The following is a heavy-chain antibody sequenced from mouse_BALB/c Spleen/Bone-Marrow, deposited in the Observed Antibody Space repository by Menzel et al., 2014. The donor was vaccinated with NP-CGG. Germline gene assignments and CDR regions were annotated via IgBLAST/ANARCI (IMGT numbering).Heavy chain of an antibody. D-gene: IGHD1-1*02. CDR3: ARRGGNWYFDV. Sequence: EVKLVESGPDLVKPSQSLSLTCTVTGYSITSGYSWHWIRQFPGNKLEWMGYIHYSVSTNYNPSLKSRISITRDTSKDQCFLQLNSVTTEDTATYYCARRGGNWYFDVWGAGTTVTVSS. J-gene: IGHJ1*01. V-gene: IGHV3-1*02. CDR2: IHYSVST. CDR1: GYSITSGYS.